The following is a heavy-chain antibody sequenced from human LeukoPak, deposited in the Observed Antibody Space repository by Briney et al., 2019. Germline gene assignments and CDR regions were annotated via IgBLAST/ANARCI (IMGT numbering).Heavy chain of an antibody. CDR3: ARDCSGGSCGPYSFDI. Sequence: GGSLRLSCAASGFTFSSYSMNWVRQAPGKGLEWVSYISSSSTIYYADSVKGRFTISRDNAKNSLYLQMNSLRAEDTAVYYCARDCSGGSCGPYSFDIWGQGTMVTVSS. J-gene: IGHJ3*02. CDR1: GFTFSSYS. CDR2: ISSSSTI. V-gene: IGHV3-48*01. D-gene: IGHD2-15*01.